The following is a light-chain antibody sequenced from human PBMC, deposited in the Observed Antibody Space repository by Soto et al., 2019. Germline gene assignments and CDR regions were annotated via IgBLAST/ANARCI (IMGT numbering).Light chain of an antibody. CDR2: SNN. J-gene: IGLJ1*01. CDR1: TSNIGSNT. Sequence: QSVLTQPPSASGTAGQRVTISCSGSTSNIGSNTANWYQQLPGTAPRTLIYSNNQRPSGVPDRFSGSKSGTSGSLAISGLLSEDEADYYCAAWDDGLNGYVFGTGTKLTVL. V-gene: IGLV1-44*01. CDR3: AAWDDGLNGYV.